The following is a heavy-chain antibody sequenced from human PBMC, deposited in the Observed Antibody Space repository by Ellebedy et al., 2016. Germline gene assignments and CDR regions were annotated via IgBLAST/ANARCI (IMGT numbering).Heavy chain of an antibody. CDR3: SRDQDGMGGTSDY. V-gene: IGHV3-74*01. CDR2: IEFDGSST. CDR1: GFTFSTYW. Sequence: GGSLRLXXGASGFTFSTYWMHWVRQAPGKGLVWVSRIEFDGSSTTYADSVKGRFTISRDNARNTLYLQMNGLRAEDTAVYYCSRDQDGMGGTSDYWGQGTLVTVSS. J-gene: IGHJ4*02. D-gene: IGHD1-26*01.